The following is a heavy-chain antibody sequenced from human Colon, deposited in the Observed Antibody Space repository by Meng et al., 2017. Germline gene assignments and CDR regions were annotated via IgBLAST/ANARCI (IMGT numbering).Heavy chain of an antibody. CDR1: GVSMRGYY. J-gene: IGHJ4*02. V-gene: IGHV4-59*01. Sequence: GSLRLSCTVSGVSMRGYYWSWLRQAPGTGLEWIGDIFHSGTTNYNPSLKSRVTISVDTSNNQFSLKLSSVTAADTAVYYCATTRAGSCSGGSCSSGYFDYWGQGTLVTVSS. D-gene: IGHD2-15*01. CDR3: ATTRAGSCSGGSCSSGYFDY. CDR2: IFHSGTT.